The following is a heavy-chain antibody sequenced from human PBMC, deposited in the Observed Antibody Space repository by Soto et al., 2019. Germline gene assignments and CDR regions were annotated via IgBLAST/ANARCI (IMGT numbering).Heavy chain of an antibody. V-gene: IGHV1-46*01. J-gene: IGHJ4*02. CDR3: ASLASSGWYSEVYFDY. CDR1: GYTFTSYY. D-gene: IGHD6-19*01. Sequence: ASVKVSCKESGYTFTSYYMHWVRQAPGQGLEWMGIINPSGGSTSYAQKFQGRVTMTRDTSTSTVYMELSSLRSEDTAVYYCASLASSGWYSEVYFDYWGQGTLVTVSS. CDR2: INPSGGST.